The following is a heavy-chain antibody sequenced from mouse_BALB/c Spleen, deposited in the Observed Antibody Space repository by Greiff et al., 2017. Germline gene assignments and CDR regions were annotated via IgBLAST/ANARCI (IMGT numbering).Heavy chain of an antibody. Sequence: EVKLVESGGGLVKPGGSLKLSCAASGFTFSSYTMSWVRQTPEKRLEWVATISSGGSYTYYPDSVKGRFTISRDNAKNTLYLQMSSLKSEDTAMYYCTRDGPSSSYWGQGTLVTVSA. CDR3: TRDGPSSSY. CDR1: GFTFSSYT. J-gene: IGHJ3*01. V-gene: IGHV5-6-4*01. CDR2: ISSGGSYT.